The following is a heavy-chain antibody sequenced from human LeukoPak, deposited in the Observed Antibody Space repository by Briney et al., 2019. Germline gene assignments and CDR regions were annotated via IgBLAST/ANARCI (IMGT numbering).Heavy chain of an antibody. V-gene: IGHV3-30*02. CDR2: IRYDESKT. CDR3: AKSHLPNSYSGTYYCDY. Sequence: GGSLRLSCAASGFTFSSYGMHWVRQAPAKGLEWVAFIRYDESKTFYGDSVKGRYTVSRDNSKNTLYLQMNSLRAEDTAVYYCAKSHLPNSYSGTYYCDYWGQGTQVTVSS. D-gene: IGHD1-26*01. CDR1: GFTFSSYG. J-gene: IGHJ4*02.